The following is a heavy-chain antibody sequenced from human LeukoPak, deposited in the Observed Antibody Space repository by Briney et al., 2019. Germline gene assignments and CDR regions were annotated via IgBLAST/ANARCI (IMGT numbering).Heavy chain of an antibody. CDR1: GYTFTSYA. J-gene: IGHJ5*02. CDR3: ARERHDYGDYEDWFDP. D-gene: IGHD4-17*01. CDR2: INTNTGNP. V-gene: IGHV7-4-1*02. Sequence: GASVKVSCKASGYTFTSYAMNWVRQAPGQGLEWMGWINTNTGNPTYAQGFTGRFVFSLDTSVTTAYLQISSLKAEDTAVYYCARERHDYGDYEDWFDPWGQGTLVTVSS.